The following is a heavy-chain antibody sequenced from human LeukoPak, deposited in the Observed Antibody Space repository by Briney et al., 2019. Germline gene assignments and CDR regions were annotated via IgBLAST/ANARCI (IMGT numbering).Heavy chain of an antibody. V-gene: IGHV3-23*01. CDR2: ISVSGSST. D-gene: IGHD7-27*01. J-gene: IGHJ4*02. CDR3: AKMFLKLGADY. CDR1: GFNFSTYG. Sequence: GGSLRLSCVASGFNFSTYGMSWVRQAPGKGLEWVSPISVSGSSTYYVDSVKGRFTISRDNSKSTLYLQMNSLRAEDTAVYYCAKMFLKLGADYWGQGTLVTVSS.